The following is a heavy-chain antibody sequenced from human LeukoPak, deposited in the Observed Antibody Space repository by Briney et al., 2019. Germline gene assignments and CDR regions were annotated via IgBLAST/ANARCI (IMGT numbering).Heavy chain of an antibody. CDR1: GGSISSYY. V-gene: IGHV4-59*08. J-gene: IGHJ5*02. CDR2: IYYSGST. CDR3: ARQKSSGSFLDWFDP. Sequence: PSETLSLTCTVSGGSISSYYWSWIRQPPGKGLEWIGYIYYSGSTNYNPSLKSRVTISVDTSKNQFSLKLSSVTAADTAVYYCARQKSSGSFLDWFDPGAREPWSPSPQ. D-gene: IGHD6-6*01.